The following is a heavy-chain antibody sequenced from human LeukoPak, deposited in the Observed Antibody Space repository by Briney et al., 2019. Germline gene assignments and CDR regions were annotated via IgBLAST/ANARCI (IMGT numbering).Heavy chain of an antibody. V-gene: IGHV1-2*02. CDR2: INPNRGGT. Sequence: GASVKVSCKASGYTFTGDYMHWVRQAPGQGREWMGWINPNRGGTNYAQKFQGRVTMTRETSISTAYMELSRLRSDDTAVYYCARDWQQLAFDYWGQGTLVTVSS. CDR1: GYTFTGDY. J-gene: IGHJ4*02. CDR3: ARDWQQLAFDY. D-gene: IGHD6-13*01.